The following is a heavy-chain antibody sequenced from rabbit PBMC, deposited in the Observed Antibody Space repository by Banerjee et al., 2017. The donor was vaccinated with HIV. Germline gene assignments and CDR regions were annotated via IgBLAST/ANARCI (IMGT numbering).Heavy chain of an antibody. CDR1: GFDISNYNM. CDR3: AREDISVWGFNL. Sequence: QEQLKETGGGLVQPEGSLTLTCKASGFDISNYNMQWVRQSPGKGLESIGFINTLGSAYYASWAKGRFTISKTSSTTVTLQMTSLTAADTATYFYAREDISVWGFNLWGPGTLVTVS. D-gene: IGHD4-1*01. V-gene: IGHV1S45*01. CDR2: INTLGSA. J-gene: IGHJ4*01.